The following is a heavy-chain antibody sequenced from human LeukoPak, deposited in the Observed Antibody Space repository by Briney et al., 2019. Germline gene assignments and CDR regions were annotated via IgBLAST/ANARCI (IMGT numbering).Heavy chain of an antibody. CDR1: GFTFSHHG. V-gene: IGHV3-30*02. J-gene: IGHJ4*02. D-gene: IGHD3-10*01. CDR3: AKIWFGESPDFDY. Sequence: GGSLRLSCAASGFTFSHHGMHWVRQAPGKGLEWVAFIRYDGSNKYYADSVKGRFTISRDNSKNTLYLQMNSLRAEDTAVYYCAKIWFGESPDFDYWGQGTLVTVSS. CDR2: IRYDGSNK.